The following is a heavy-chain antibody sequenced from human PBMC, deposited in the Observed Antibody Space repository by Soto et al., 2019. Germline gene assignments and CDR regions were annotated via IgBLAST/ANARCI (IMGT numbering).Heavy chain of an antibody. J-gene: IGHJ4*02. D-gene: IGHD2-2*01. V-gene: IGHV4-34*01. CDR3: ARFPRTPYCSSTSFHRGTYYFDY. CDR2: INHSGST. CDR1: GGSFSGYY. Sequence: SETLSLTCAVYGGSFSGYYWSWIRQPPGKGLEWIGEINHSGSTNYNPSLKSRVTISVDTSKNQFSLKLSSVTAADTAVYYCARFPRTPYCSSTSFHRGTYYFDYRGQGTLVTGSS.